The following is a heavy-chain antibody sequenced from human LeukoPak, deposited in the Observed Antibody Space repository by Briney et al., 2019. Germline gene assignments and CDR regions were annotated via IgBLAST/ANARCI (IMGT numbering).Heavy chain of an antibody. CDR3: ARDAGPARYSSSHPLGY. V-gene: IGHV4-61*02. CDR1: GGSISSGSYY. D-gene: IGHD6-13*01. J-gene: IGHJ4*02. Sequence: SETLSLTCTVSGGSISSGSYYWSWIRQPAGKGLEWIGRIYTSGSTNYNPSLKSRVTISVDTSKNQFSLKLSAVTAADTAVYYCARDAGPARYSSSHPLGYWGQGTLVTVSS. CDR2: IYTSGST.